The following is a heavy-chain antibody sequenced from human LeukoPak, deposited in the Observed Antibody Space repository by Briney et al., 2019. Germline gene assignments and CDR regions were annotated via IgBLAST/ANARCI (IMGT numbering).Heavy chain of an antibody. Sequence: GESLKISCKGSGYSFTSYWIGWVRQMPGEGLEWMGIIYPGDSDTRYSPSFQGQVTISADKSISTAYLQWSSLKASDTAMYYCARRYYGSGSYYNWFDLWGQGTLVTVSS. D-gene: IGHD3-10*01. CDR2: IYPGDSDT. CDR1: GYSFTSYW. J-gene: IGHJ5*02. V-gene: IGHV5-51*01. CDR3: ARRYYGSGSYYNWFDL.